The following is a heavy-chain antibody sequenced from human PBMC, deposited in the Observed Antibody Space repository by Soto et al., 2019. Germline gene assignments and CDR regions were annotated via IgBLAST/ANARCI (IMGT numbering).Heavy chain of an antibody. CDR3: ASSRQDSKTRPSY. D-gene: IGHD1-1*01. Sequence: EVQLVESGGGLVQPGGSLRLSCAASGFTFSSYSMNWVRQAPGKGLEWVSYISSSSSTIYYADSVKARFTITRDNTKNSLYIQMNNLREADTADKYFASSRQDSKTRPSYWGQITLLTVSS. CDR2: ISSSSSTI. V-gene: IGHV3-48*02. J-gene: IGHJ1*01. CDR1: GFTFSSYS.